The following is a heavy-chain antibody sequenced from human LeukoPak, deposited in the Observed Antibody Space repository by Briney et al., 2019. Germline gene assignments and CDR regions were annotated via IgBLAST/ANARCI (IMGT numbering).Heavy chain of an antibody. CDR3: ARLLQPTRGGYFDY. J-gene: IGHJ4*02. Sequence: SVKVSCKASGGTFSSYAISWVRQAPGQGLEWVGRIIPILGIANYAQKFQGRVTITADESTSTAYVELSSLRSEDTAVYYCARLLQPTRGGYFDYWGQGTLVTVSS. V-gene: IGHV1-69*04. CDR1: GGTFSSYA. CDR2: IIPILGIA. D-gene: IGHD3-22*01.